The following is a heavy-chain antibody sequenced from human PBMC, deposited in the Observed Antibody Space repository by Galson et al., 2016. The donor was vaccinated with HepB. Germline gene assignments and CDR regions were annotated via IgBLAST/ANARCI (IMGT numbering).Heavy chain of an antibody. CDR3: VGFGMVPDAMNFFDP. CDR1: GGSVDSTTYY. V-gene: IGHV4-39*01. CDR2: FYYFGTT. J-gene: IGHJ5*02. D-gene: IGHD3-3*01. Sequence: ETLSLTCTVSGGSVDSTTYYWGWIRQPPGKGLEWIGSFYYFGTTYYNPSLKSRATIAAGTAKTFSLNLTSVTAADTAVYFCVGFGMVPDAMNFFDPWGQGARVTASP.